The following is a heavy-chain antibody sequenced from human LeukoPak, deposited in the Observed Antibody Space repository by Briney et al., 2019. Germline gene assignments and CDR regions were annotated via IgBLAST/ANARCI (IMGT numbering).Heavy chain of an antibody. D-gene: IGHD4-23*01. CDR2: ISWNSGSI. Sequence: GGSLRLSCAASGFTFDDYAMHWVRQAPGKGLEWVSGISWNSGSIGYADSVKGRFTISRDNAKNSLYLQMNSLRAEDMALYYCAKEKYGGHDAFDIWGQGTMVTVSS. CDR1: GFTFDDYA. CDR3: AKEKYGGHDAFDI. J-gene: IGHJ3*02. V-gene: IGHV3-9*03.